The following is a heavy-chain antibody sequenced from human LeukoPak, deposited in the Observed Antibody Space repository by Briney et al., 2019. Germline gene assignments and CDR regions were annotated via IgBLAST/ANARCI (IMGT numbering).Heavy chain of an antibody. CDR2: ISGSGGST. V-gene: IGHV3-23*01. CDR1: GFTFSSYA. D-gene: IGHD3-9*01. Sequence: PGGSLRLSCAASGFTFSSYAMSWVRQAPGKGLEWVSAISGSGGSTYYADSVKGRFTISTDNFKNTLYLQMNSLRDEDTAVYYCASEILTGYSAYWGQGTLVTVSS. J-gene: IGHJ4*02. CDR3: ASEILTGYSAY.